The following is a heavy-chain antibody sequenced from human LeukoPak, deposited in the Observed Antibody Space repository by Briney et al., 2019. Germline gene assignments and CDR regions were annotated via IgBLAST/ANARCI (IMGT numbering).Heavy chain of an antibody. CDR3: ARGDCSVSGCHGGNWFDP. D-gene: IGHD2-15*01. CDR2: INPNSGGT. CDR1: GYTFTGCY. V-gene: IGHV1-2*02. Sequence: GASVKVSCKASGYTFTGCYIHWVRQAPGQGLEWMGWINPNSGGTNFAQRFQGRVTMTRDTSSNTAHMDLSRLRSDDTAVYYCARGDCSVSGCHGGNWFDPWAQGTLVTVS. J-gene: IGHJ5*02.